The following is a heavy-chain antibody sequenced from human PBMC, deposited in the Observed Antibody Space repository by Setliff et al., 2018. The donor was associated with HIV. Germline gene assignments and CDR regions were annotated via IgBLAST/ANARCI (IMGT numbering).Heavy chain of an antibody. CDR2: IDASAHT. V-gene: IGHV4-38-2*02. J-gene: IGHJ5*02. Sequence: SETLSLTCTVSGSSVSSNYYWAWIRQAPGKGLEWIGCIDASAHTYYIPSLKSRATISIDTSKNQLSLKLRSVTAADTAVYYCARIGSGWSLGWLDPWGQGTLVTVSS. CDR3: ARIGSGWSLGWLDP. CDR1: GSSVSSNYY. D-gene: IGHD6-13*01.